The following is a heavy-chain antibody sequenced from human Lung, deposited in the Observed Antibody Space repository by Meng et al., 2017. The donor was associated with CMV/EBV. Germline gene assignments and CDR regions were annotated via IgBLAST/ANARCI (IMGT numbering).Heavy chain of an antibody. CDR1: ADSSSSNNW. CDR3: ASFPPPGKQWLVTDY. D-gene: IGHD6-19*01. J-gene: IGHJ4*02. Sequence: KPSGTLLLPAAVSADSSSSNNWWSWVRQPPGKGLEWIGEIYHSESTNYNPSLKSRVTISVDKSKNQFSLKLSSVTAADTAVYYCASFPPPGKQWLVTDYWGQGTLVTVSS. V-gene: IGHV4-4*02. CDR2: IYHSEST.